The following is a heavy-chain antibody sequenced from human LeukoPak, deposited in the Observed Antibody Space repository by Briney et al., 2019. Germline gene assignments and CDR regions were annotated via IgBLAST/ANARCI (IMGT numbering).Heavy chain of an antibody. J-gene: IGHJ4*02. CDR2: IYRGDSDT. CDR3: ARSPDTIYFDY. Sequence: GESLKISCKASGYSFTTYWIGWVRQMPGKGLEWIGIIYRGDSDTRYSPSFQGQVTIPADKSISTAYLQWSSLKASDTAMYYCARSPDTIYFDYWGQGTLVTVSS. CDR1: GYSFTTYW. D-gene: IGHD5-24*01. V-gene: IGHV5-51*01.